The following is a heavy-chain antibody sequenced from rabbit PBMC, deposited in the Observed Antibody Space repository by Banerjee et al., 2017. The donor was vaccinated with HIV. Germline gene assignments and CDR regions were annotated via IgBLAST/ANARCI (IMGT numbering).Heavy chain of an antibody. CDR1: GFDFSNYG. Sequence: QLKESGGGLVQPGGSLKLSCKASGFDFSNYGVSWVRQAPGKGLEWIGYIDPVFGSIHYASWVNGRFTISDHNAHNTLYLQLTSLTAADKANEFGASDRDWTLDLWGPGTLVTVS. V-gene: IGHV1S7*01. CDR3: ASDRDWTLDL. CDR2: IDPVFGSI. D-gene: IGHD2-1*01. J-gene: IGHJ4*01.